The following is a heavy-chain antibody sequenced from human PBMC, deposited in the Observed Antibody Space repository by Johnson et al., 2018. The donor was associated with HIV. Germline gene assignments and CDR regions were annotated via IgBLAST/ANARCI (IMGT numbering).Heavy chain of an antibody. CDR3: AKSTQANILRESGPYGAFDI. CDR2: ISYDGST. J-gene: IGHJ3*02. D-gene: IGHD3-10*01. Sequence: QVQLVESGGGVVQPGRSLRLSCAASGFTFSSYAIHWVRQAPGKGLEWVAVISYDGSTYYADSVKGRFTISRDNSKNTLYLQMNSLRAEDTAVYYCAKSTQANILRESGPYGAFDIWGQGTMVTVSS. V-gene: IGHV3-30-3*02. CDR1: GFTFSSYA.